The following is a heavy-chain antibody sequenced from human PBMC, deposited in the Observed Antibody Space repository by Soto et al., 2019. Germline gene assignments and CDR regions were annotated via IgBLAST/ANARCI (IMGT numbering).Heavy chain of an antibody. CDR3: ARVPMAIVVVPAAIWFDP. J-gene: IGHJ5*02. Sequence: ASVKVSCKASGCTFSGYYMQWVRQAPGQGLEWMGWINPNSGGTNYAQKFQGRVTMTRDTSISTAYMELSRLRSDDTAVYYCARVPMAIVVVPAAIWFDPWGPGTLVTVSS. CDR1: GCTFSGYY. D-gene: IGHD2-2*03. CDR2: INPNSGGT. V-gene: IGHV1-2*02.